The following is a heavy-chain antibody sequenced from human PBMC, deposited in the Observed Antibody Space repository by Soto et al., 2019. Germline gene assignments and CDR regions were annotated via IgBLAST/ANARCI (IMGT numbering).Heavy chain of an antibody. V-gene: IGHV3-33*01. CDR1: GFTFSSYG. CDR2: IWYDGSNK. Sequence: QVQLVESGGGVVQPGRSLRLSCAASGFTFSSYGMHWVRQAPGKGLEWVAVIWYDGSNKYYADSVKGRFTISRDNSKNTRYLQMNSPRAEDTAVYYCARDCAGYSSGWYQRGGFDYWGQGTLVTVSS. D-gene: IGHD6-19*01. CDR3: ARDCAGYSSGWYQRGGFDY. J-gene: IGHJ4*02.